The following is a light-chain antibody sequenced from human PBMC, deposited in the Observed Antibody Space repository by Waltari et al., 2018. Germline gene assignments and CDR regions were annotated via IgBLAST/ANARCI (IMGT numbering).Light chain of an antibody. CDR2: DAS. V-gene: IGKV3-20*01. J-gene: IGKJ2*02. Sequence: EIVLTQSPGTLSLSPGERATLSCRASQSVSRNFLAWYRQTPGQAPMLLIYDASSRPTGTPDRFSGSGSGTDFTLTISILEPEDFAVYYCQQYADSPCTFGQGTKLEIK. CDR1: QSVSRNF. CDR3: QQYADSPCT.